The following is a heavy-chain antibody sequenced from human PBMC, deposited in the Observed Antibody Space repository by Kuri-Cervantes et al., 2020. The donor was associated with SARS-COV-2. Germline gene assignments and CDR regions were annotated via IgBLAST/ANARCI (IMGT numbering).Heavy chain of an antibody. CDR3: ARDKGLGYPFDY. Sequence: GGSLRLSCAASGFTFSSYAMIWVRQAPGKGLEWLSVISGSGGSTEHADSVKGRFTISRDNAKNSLYLQMNSLRAEDTAVYYCARDKGLGYPFDYWGQGTLVTVSS. D-gene: IGHD5-18*01. V-gene: IGHV3-23*01. J-gene: IGHJ4*02. CDR1: GFTFSSYA. CDR2: ISGSGGST.